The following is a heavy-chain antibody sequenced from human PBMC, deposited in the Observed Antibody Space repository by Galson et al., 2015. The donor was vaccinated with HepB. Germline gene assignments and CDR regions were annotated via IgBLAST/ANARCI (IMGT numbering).Heavy chain of an antibody. CDR3: ARGLDGGTIFGVVIIPHYYYGMDV. CDR2: TYYRSKWYN. Sequence: CAISGDSVSSNSAAWNWIRQSPSRGLEWLGRTYYRSKWYNDYAVSVKSRITINPDTSKNQFSLQLNSVTPEDKAVYYCARGLDGGTIFGVVIIPHYYYGMDVWGQGTTVTVSS. D-gene: IGHD3-3*01. J-gene: IGHJ6*02. V-gene: IGHV6-1*01. CDR1: GDSVSSNSAA.